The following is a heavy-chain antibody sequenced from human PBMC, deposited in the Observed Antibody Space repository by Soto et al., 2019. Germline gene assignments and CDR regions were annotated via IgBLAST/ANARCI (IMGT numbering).Heavy chain of an antibody. Sequence: WASVKVSCKASGYTFTGYYMHWVRQAPGQGLEWMGWINPNSGGTNYAQKFQGRVTMTRDTSISTAYMELSRLRSDDTAMYYCARDLGDSSGYYPDYWGQGTLVTVS. D-gene: IGHD3-22*01. V-gene: IGHV1-2*02. J-gene: IGHJ4*02. CDR2: INPNSGGT. CDR3: ARDLGDSSGYYPDY. CDR1: GYTFTGYY.